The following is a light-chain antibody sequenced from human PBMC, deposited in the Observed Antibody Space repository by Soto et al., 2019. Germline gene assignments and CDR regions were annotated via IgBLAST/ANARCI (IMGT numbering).Light chain of an antibody. CDR2: STN. V-gene: IGLV8-61*01. J-gene: IGLJ3*02. CDR3: ALSLPRGVWE. Sequence: QTVVTQEPSFSVSPGGTITLTCGLTSGSVSTSSYPSWYQQTPGQAPRTLIYSTNPRSSGVPDRFSGSILGNKAALTITGAQADDESDYYCALSLPRGVWEFGGGTKLTVL. CDR1: SGSVSTSSY.